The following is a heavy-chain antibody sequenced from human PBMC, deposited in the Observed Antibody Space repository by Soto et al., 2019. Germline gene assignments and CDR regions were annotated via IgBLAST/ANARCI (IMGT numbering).Heavy chain of an antibody. V-gene: IGHV3-23*01. D-gene: IGHD6-19*01. J-gene: IGHJ6*02. CDR2: ISGSGGST. CDR1: GFTFSSYA. CDR3: AKDTTNSSGWYDYYYGMDV. Sequence: LRLSCAASGFTFSSYAVSWVRQAPGKGLEWVSAISGSGGSTYYADSVKGRFTISRDNSKNTLYLQMNSLRAEDTAVYYCAKDTTNSSGWYDYYYGMDVWGQGTTVTVSS.